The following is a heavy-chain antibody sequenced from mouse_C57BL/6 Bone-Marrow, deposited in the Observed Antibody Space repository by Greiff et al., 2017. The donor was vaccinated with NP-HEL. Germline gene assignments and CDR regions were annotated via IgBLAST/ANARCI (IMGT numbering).Heavy chain of an antibody. CDR1: GFTFSSYA. J-gene: IGHJ2*01. CDR3: ARVVYYGSSLDY. Sequence: EVMLVESGGGLVKPGGSLKLSCAASGFTFSSYAMSWVRQTPEKRLEWVATISDGGSYTYYPDNVKGRFTISRDDAKNNLYLQMSHLKSEDTAMYYCARVVYYGSSLDYWGQGTTLTVSS. CDR2: ISDGGSYT. D-gene: IGHD1-1*01. V-gene: IGHV5-4*03.